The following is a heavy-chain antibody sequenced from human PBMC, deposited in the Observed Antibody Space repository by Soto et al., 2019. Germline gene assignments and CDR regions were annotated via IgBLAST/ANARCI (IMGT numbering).Heavy chain of an antibody. J-gene: IGHJ4*02. CDR1: GFTFSDYY. Sequence: GGVLRLSCAASGFTFSDYYMSWIRQAPGKGLEWVSYISSSSSYTNYADSVKGRFTISRDNAKNSLYLQMNSLRAEDTAVYYCARDRRRDYYDSSGYYAPAYNYWGQGILVTVSS. V-gene: IGHV3-11*06. CDR3: ARDRRRDYYDSSGYYAPAYNY. CDR2: ISSSSSYT. D-gene: IGHD3-22*01.